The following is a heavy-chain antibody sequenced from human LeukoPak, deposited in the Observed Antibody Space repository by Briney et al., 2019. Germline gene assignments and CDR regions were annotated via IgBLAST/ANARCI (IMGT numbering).Heavy chain of an antibody. CDR3: ATLEMATIKLDY. V-gene: IGHV3-21*04. CDR1: GFTFSSYS. Sequence: GGSLRLSCAASGFTFSSYSMNWVRQAPGKGLEWVSSISSSSSYIYYADSVKGRFTISRDNAKNSLYLQMNSLRAEDTAVYYCATLEMATIKLDYWGQGTLVTVSS. J-gene: IGHJ4*02. D-gene: IGHD5-24*01. CDR2: ISSSSSYI.